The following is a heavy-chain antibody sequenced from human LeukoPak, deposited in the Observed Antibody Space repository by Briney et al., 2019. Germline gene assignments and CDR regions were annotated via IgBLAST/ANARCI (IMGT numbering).Heavy chain of an antibody. D-gene: IGHD6-6*01. V-gene: IGHV3-33*01. J-gene: IGHJ4*02. CDR3: ARDKTTGTSSGFDY. CDR1: GFTFSNYG. CDR2: IWYDGSNK. Sequence: GRSLRLSCAASGFTFSNYGMHWVRQAPGKGLEWVAVIWYDGSNKYYADSVKGRFTISRDNSKNTLYLQMNSLRAEDTAVYYCARDKTTGTSSGFDYWGQGTLVTVSS.